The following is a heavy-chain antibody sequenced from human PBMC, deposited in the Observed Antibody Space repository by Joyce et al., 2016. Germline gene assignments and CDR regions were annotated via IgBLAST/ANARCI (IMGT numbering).Heavy chain of an antibody. CDR1: GFTFSSYW. Sequence: EVQLVESGGGLVQPGGSLRLSCAASGFTFSSYWMYWVRKAPGKGLVWVSRINRDGSRTTYADSVKGRFTISRDNAKNTLYLQMNNLRAEDTAVYYCARLRRWSGPSDCWGQGTLVTVSS. D-gene: IGHD4-23*01. CDR2: INRDGSRT. J-gene: IGHJ4*02. CDR3: ARLRRWSGPSDC. V-gene: IGHV3-74*03.